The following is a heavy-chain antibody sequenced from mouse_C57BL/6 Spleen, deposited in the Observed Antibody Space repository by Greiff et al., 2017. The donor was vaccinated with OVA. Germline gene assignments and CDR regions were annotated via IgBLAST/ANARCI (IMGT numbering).Heavy chain of an antibody. CDR2: INPSSGYT. Sequence: VQLQESGAELARPGASVKMSCKASGYTFTSYTMHWVKQRPGQGLEWIGYINPSSGYTKYNQKFKDKATLTADKSSSTAYMQLSSLKFEDSAVYYCARVNDYDGFAYWGQGTLVTVSA. V-gene: IGHV1-4*01. D-gene: IGHD2-4*01. J-gene: IGHJ3*01. CDR3: ARVNDYDGFAY. CDR1: GYTFTSYT.